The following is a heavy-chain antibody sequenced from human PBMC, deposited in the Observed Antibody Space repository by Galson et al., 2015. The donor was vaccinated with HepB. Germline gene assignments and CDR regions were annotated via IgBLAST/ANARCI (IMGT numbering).Heavy chain of an antibody. D-gene: IGHD2-2*01. CDR3: ARVGSSTSKDYYYYYYIDV. J-gene: IGHJ6*03. V-gene: IGHV1-69*04. Sequence: SVKVSCKASGGTFSSYAISWVRQAPGQGLEWMGRIIPILGIANYAQKFQGRVTITADKSTSTAYMELSSLRSEDTAVYYCARVGSSTSKDYYYYYYIDVWGKGTTVTVSS. CDR1: GGTFSSYA. CDR2: IIPILGIA.